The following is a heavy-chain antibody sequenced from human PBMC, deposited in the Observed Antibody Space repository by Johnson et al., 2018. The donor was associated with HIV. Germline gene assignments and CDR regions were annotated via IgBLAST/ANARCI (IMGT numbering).Heavy chain of an antibody. CDR1: GFTFDDYA. Sequence: EVQLVESGGGLVQPGRSLRLSCAASGFTFDDYAMHWVRQAPGKGLEWVSGISWNSGSIGYADSVKGRFTISRDNAKNSLYLQMNSLRTEDTAMYYCAKGQSSGYPKDAFDIWGRGTIVTISS. J-gene: IGHJ3*02. CDR3: AKGQSSGYPKDAFDI. D-gene: IGHD3-22*01. CDR2: ISWNSGSI. V-gene: IGHV3-9*01.